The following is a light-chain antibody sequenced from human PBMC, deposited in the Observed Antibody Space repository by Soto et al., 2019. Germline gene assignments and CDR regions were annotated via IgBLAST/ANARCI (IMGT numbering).Light chain of an antibody. CDR2: GAS. CDR1: QSINSNY. V-gene: IGKV3-20*01. Sequence: EIVLTQSPGTLSLSPGERATLSCRASQSINSNYLAWHQQKPGQAPRFIMYGASTRATAIPDRFSGSASWTDFTLTVSRLEPEDFAVYYCEHYGGSPLITFGQGTRLEIK. CDR3: EHYGGSPLIT. J-gene: IGKJ5*01.